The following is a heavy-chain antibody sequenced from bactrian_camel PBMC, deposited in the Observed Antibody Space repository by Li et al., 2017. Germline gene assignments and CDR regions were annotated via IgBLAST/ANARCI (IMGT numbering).Heavy chain of an antibody. V-gene: IGHV3S53*01. CDR2: IAADGSI. CDR1: GYTFSSGC. Sequence: HVQLVESGGGSVQAGGSLRLSCAASGYTFSSGCMVWFRRGAGLKREGVAVIAADGSISYADSVKGRFTVSKDNSKNTLYLQMNSLKADDTAMYYCAQGFSHRIVDGASKGQGTQVTVS. J-gene: IGHJ4*01. D-gene: IGHD6*01.